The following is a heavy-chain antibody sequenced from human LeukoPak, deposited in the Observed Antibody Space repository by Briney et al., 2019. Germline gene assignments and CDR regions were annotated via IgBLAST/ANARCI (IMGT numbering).Heavy chain of an antibody. Sequence: SETLSLTCTVSGGSISSGDYYWSWIRQPPGKGLEWIGYIYYSGSTYYNPSLKSRVTISVDTSKNQFSLKLSSVTAADTAVYYCARHSVVVVAATRLGTFDIWGQGTMVTVSS. D-gene: IGHD2-15*01. V-gene: IGHV4-30-4*08. J-gene: IGHJ3*02. CDR3: ARHSVVVVAATRLGTFDI. CDR1: GGSISSGDYY. CDR2: IYYSGST.